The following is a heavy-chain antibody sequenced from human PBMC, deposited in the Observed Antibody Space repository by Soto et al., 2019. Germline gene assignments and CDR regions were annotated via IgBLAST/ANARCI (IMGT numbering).Heavy chain of an antibody. CDR3: ATYRGTYRDY. D-gene: IGHD1-26*01. V-gene: IGHV3-21*01. J-gene: IGHJ4*02. CDR1: GFTFSSYN. CDR2: ITSGGGYI. Sequence: AGGSLRLSCVVSGFTFSSYNMNWVRQAPGKGLEWVSSITSGGGYIFYADSVKGRFTISRDNAKNALYLQMNSLRVDDTAVYYCATYRGTYRDYWGQGTLVTVSS.